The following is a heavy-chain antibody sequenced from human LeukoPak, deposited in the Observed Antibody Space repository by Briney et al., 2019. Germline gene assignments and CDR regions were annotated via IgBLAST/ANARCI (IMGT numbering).Heavy chain of an antibody. D-gene: IGHD3-22*01. V-gene: IGHV3-21*01. J-gene: IGHJ4*02. Sequence: GGSLRLSCAASGFTFSSYSMNWVRQAPGKGLEWVSSISSSSSYIYYADSVKGRFTISRDNAKNSLYLQMNSLRAEDTAVYYCAKGVYDSSGYYLSYWGQGTLVTVSS. CDR3: AKGVYDSSGYYLSY. CDR2: ISSSSSYI. CDR1: GFTFSSYS.